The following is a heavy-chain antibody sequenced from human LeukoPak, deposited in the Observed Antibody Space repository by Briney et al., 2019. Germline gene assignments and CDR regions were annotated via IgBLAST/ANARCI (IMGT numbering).Heavy chain of an antibody. V-gene: IGHV4-34*01. CDR3: ARPGEDYGDYVFDY. D-gene: IGHD4-17*01. CDR1: GGSFSGYY. J-gene: IGHJ4*02. CDR2: INHSGST. Sequence: KPSETLSLTCAVYGGSFSGYYWSWIRQPPGKGLEWIGEINHSGSTNYNPSLKSRVTISVDTSKNQFSLKLSSVTAADTAVYYCARPGEDYGDYVFDYWGQGALVTVSS.